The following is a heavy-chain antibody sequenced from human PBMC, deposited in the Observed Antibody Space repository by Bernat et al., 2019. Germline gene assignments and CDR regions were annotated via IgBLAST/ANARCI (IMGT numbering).Heavy chain of an antibody. V-gene: IGHV6-1*02. CDR3: ARDLHLGPNWYFDL. D-gene: IGHD1-26*01. Sequence: GPGRGRGAQTRSLTCAISGDSVASNSAAWNWIRQSPSRGLEWLGRTYYRSKWYNDYAVSVKSRITINPDTSKNQFSLQLNSVTPEDTAVYYCARDLHLGPNWYFDLWGRGTLVTVSS. J-gene: IGHJ2*01. CDR2: TYYRSKWYN. CDR1: GDSVASNSAA.